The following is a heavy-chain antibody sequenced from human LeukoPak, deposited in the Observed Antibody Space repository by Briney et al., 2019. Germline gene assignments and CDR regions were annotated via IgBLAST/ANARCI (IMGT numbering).Heavy chain of an antibody. Sequence: ASVKVSCKTSGLTFSGYFMHWVRQAPGQGLEWMGWINPKSGVTNYAQKFQGRVTMTRDTSISIAYMELSRLRSDDTAIYYCARDLGVAVRPFSLYYWGQGTLVTVSS. CDR3: ARDLGVAVRPFSLYY. CDR2: INPKSGVT. J-gene: IGHJ4*02. CDR1: GLTFSGYF. V-gene: IGHV1-2*02. D-gene: IGHD6-6*01.